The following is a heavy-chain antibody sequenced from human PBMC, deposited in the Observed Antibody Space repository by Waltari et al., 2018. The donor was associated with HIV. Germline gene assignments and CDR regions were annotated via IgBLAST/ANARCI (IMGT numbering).Heavy chain of an antibody. CDR2: INAGNGNT. D-gene: IGHD6-13*01. V-gene: IGHV1-3*01. CDR3: ASLAAAGQPPDAFDI. Sequence: QVQLVQSGAEVKKPGASVKVSCKASGYTFTSYAMHWVRQAPGQRLEWRGWINAGNGNTKYSQKFQGRVTITRDTSASTAYMELSCLRSEDTAVYYCASLAAAGQPPDAFDIWGQGTMVTVSS. J-gene: IGHJ3*02. CDR1: GYTFTSYA.